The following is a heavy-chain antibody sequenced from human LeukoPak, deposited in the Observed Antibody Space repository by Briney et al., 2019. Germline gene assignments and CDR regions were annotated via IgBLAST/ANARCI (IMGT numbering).Heavy chain of an antibody. Sequence: ASVKVSCKASGYTFNVYGISWVRQAPGQGLGWMGWISGSNGNTDYAQKLQGRVTMTTDTSTSTAYMELRSLTSADTAVVYCVRDVVGGPRAYSFDADAFDIWGQGTVVTVSS. CDR3: VRDVVGGPRAYSFDADAFDI. V-gene: IGHV1-18*01. D-gene: IGHD2-21*01. CDR2: ISGSNGNT. J-gene: IGHJ3*02. CDR1: GYTFNVYG.